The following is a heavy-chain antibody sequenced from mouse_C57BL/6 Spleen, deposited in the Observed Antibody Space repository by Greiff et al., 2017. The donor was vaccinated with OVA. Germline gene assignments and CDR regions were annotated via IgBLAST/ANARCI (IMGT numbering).Heavy chain of an antibody. Sequence: EVKLVESGGGLVKPGGSLKLSCAASGFTFSSYAMSWVRQTPEKRLEWVATISDGGSNTYYPDNVKGRFTISRDNAKNNLYLQMSHLKSEDTAMYYCARENWDEAWFAYWGQGTLVTVSA. CDR3: ARENWDEAWFAY. CDR2: ISDGGSNT. D-gene: IGHD4-1*01. J-gene: IGHJ3*01. V-gene: IGHV5-4*01. CDR1: GFTFSSYA.